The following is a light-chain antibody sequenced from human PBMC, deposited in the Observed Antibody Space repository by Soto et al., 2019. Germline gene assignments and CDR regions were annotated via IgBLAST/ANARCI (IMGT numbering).Light chain of an antibody. Sequence: QAVVTQEPSLTVSPGGTITLTCASSTGAVTSGNYPNWCQQKPGQAPRALIYSTSNKDSWTPARFSGSLLGGKAALTLSGVQPEGEAEYYCLLYYVGPGVFGGGTNLTVL. CDR3: LLYYVGPGV. CDR2: STS. V-gene: IGLV7-43*01. CDR1: TGAVTSGNY. J-gene: IGLJ2*01.